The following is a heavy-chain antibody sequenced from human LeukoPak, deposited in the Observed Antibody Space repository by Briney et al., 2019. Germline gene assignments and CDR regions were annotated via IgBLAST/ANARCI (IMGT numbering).Heavy chain of an antibody. CDR1: GFTVSSNY. J-gene: IGHJ4*02. D-gene: IGHD3-9*01. CDR2: IYSGGTT. Sequence: PGGSLRLSCAASGFTVSSNYMSWVRQAPGKGLEWVSVIYSGGTTYYADSVKGRFTISRDNSKNTLYLQMSSLRAEDTAVYYCASSLRYFDWLAYWGQGTLVTVSS. V-gene: IGHV3-66*02. CDR3: ASSLRYFDWLAY.